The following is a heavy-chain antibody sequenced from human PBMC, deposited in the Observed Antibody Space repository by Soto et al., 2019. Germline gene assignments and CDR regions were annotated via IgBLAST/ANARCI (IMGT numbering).Heavy chain of an antibody. CDR3: AREKPYSSSWYHDY. J-gene: IGHJ4*02. V-gene: IGHV4-34*01. Sequence: KPSETLSLTCTVSGGSLSGYYWSWIRQPPGKGLEWIGEINHSGSTNYNPSLKSRVTISVDTSKNQFSLKLSSVTAADTAVYYCAREKPYSSSWYHDYWGQGTLVTVSS. CDR2: INHSGST. D-gene: IGHD6-13*01. CDR1: GGSLSGYY.